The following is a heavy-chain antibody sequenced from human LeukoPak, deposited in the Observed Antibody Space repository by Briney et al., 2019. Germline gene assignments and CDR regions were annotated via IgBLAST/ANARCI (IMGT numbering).Heavy chain of an antibody. Sequence: SETLSLTRAVSTDSFSRHYWTWIRQPPGKGLERIGYISYIGSTNYNPSLKSRVTISIDTSKNQFSLKLSSVTAADTAVYYCARDLVTVTKGFDIWGQGTMVSVSS. V-gene: IGHV4-59*11. CDR3: ARDLVTVTKGFDI. J-gene: IGHJ3*02. CDR2: ISYIGST. D-gene: IGHD4-17*01. CDR1: TDSFSRHY.